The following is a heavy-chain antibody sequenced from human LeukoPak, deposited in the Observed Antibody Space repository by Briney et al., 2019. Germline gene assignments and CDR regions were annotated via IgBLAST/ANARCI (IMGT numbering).Heavy chain of an antibody. J-gene: IGHJ6*02. V-gene: IGHV4-39*01. CDR1: GDSIRSGDAY. Sequence: SETLSFTCSVSGDSIRSGDAYWGWIRQSPLKGLEWIASIYYVGSPHYNPSLNSRRVTMSVDTAKNQFSLKLTSVTAADTAVYYCARIPITKRAMDVWGQGTTVTVSS. CDR3: ARIPITKRAMDV. CDR2: IYYVGSP. D-gene: IGHD3-3*01.